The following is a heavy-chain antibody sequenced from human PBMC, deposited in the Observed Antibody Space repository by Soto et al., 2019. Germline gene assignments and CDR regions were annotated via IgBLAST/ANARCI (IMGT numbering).Heavy chain of an antibody. CDR3: AHRQQWEPYFDY. V-gene: IGHV2-5*02. CDR1: GFSLSTSGVG. Sequence: QITLKESGPTLVKPTQTLTLTCTFSGFSLSTSGVGVGWIRQPPGKALEWLALIYWDDDKRYSPSLKSRLTITKDTSKKQVVLTMTNMDPVDTATYYCAHRQQWEPYFDYWGQGTLVTVSS. J-gene: IGHJ4*02. D-gene: IGHD1-26*01. CDR2: IYWDDDK.